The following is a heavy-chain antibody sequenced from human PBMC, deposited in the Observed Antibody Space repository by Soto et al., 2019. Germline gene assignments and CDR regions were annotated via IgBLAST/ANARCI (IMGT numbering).Heavy chain of an antibody. CDR2: IYYSGST. V-gene: IGHV4-59*08. CDR3: ARHARVGDGYNLNWFDP. CDR1: GGSISSYY. D-gene: IGHD5-12*01. J-gene: IGHJ5*02. Sequence: QVQLQESGPGLVKPSETLSLTCTVSGGSISSYYWSWIRQPPGKGLEWIGYIYYSGSTNYNPSLKSRVTISVDTSKNQFSLKLSSVTAADTAVYYCARHARVGDGYNLNWFDPWGQGTLVTVSS.